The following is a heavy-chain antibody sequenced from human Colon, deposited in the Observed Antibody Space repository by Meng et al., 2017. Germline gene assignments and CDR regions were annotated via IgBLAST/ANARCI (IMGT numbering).Heavy chain of an antibody. CDR1: GDSVSSKSPA. Sequence: HVQMQQSCPGLVKPWQTLSLTCAISGDSVSSKSPAWSWIRQSPSRGLEWLGRTYYRSKWYNDYAVSVKSRISINPDTSKNQFSLRLNSVTPEDTAVYYCASTENHFWGQGTLVTVSS. CDR3: ASTENHF. V-gene: IGHV6-1*01. CDR2: TYYRSKWYN. J-gene: IGHJ4*02. D-gene: IGHD1-26*01.